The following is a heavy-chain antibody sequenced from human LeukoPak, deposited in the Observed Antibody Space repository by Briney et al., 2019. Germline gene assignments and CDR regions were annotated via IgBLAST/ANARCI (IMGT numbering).Heavy chain of an antibody. CDR3: ARGFTIFGL. Sequence: SETLSLTCTVSGGSISSYYWSWIRQPPGKGLEWIGYIYFTRSTNYNPSLKSRVTISIDTSKNQFSLRLSSVNAADTAVYYCARGFTIFGLWGQGTLVTVSS. D-gene: IGHD3-3*01. J-gene: IGHJ4*02. CDR2: IYFTRST. V-gene: IGHV4-59*01. CDR1: GGSISSYY.